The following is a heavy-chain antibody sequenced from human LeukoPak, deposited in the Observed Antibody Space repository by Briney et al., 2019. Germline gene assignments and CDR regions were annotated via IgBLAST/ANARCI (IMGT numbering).Heavy chain of an antibody. J-gene: IGHJ4*02. Sequence: ASVKVSCKASGYTFTGYHIHWVRQAPGQGLEWMGWINPNTGGTNYAQNFQGRVTMTRDTSITTSYMELSSLLSDDTALYYCARGGHGHTQNDYWGQGTLVTVSS. D-gene: IGHD5-24*01. CDR1: GYTFTGYH. V-gene: IGHV1-2*02. CDR2: INPNTGGT. CDR3: ARGGHGHTQNDY.